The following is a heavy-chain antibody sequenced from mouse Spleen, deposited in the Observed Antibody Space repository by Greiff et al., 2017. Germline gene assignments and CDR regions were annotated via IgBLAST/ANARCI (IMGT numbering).Heavy chain of an antibody. J-gene: IGHJ2*01. CDR1: GYTFTSYW. D-gene: IGHD3-3*01. CDR3: ARRPGPFDY. V-gene: IGHV1-50*01. Sequence: VQLQQPGAELVKPGASVKLSCKASGYTFTSYWMQWVKQRPGQGLEWIGEIDPSDSYTNYNQKFKGKATLTVDTSSSTAYMQLSSLTSEDSAVYYCARRPGPFDYWGQGTTLTVSS. CDR2: IDPSDSYT.